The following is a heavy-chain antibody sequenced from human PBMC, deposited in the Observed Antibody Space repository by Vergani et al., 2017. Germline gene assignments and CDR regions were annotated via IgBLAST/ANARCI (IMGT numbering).Heavy chain of an antibody. V-gene: IGHV1-46*01. CDR1: GYTFTSYY. Sequence: QVQLVQSGAEVKKPGASVKVSCKASGYTFTSYYMHWVRQAPGQGLEWMGIINPSGGSTSYAQKFQGRVTMTRDTSISTAYMELSSLRSEDTAVYYCARGGAAAGNRYYYYYYYMDVWGKGTTVTVSS. CDR2: INPSGGST. J-gene: IGHJ6*03. D-gene: IGHD6-13*01. CDR3: ARGGAAAGNRYYYYYYYMDV.